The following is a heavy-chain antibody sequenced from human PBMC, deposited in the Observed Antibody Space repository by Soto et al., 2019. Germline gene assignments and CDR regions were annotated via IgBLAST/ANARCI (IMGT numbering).Heavy chain of an antibody. D-gene: IGHD2-2*01. CDR2: INPSGGST. CDR1: GYTFTSYY. CDR3: ARRLGYCISTSCQYGMDV. J-gene: IGHJ6*02. Sequence: ASVKASCKASGYTFTSYYMHWVRQAPGQGIERMGIINPSGGSTSYAQKFQGRVTMNRDTSTSTVYMELSSLRSEDTAVYYCARRLGYCISTSCQYGMDVWGQGTTVTVSS. V-gene: IGHV1-46*01.